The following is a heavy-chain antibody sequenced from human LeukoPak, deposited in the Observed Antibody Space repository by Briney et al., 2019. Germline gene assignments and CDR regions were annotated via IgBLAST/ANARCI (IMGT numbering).Heavy chain of an antibody. CDR1: GFTFSSYW. V-gene: IGHV3-7*01. CDR3: ARVRITGTTFTYYYYMDV. J-gene: IGHJ6*03. Sequence: GGSLRLSCAASGFTFSSYWMSWVRQAPGKGLEWVANIKQDGSEKYYVDSVKGRFTISRDNAKNSLYLQMNSLRAEDTAVYYCARVRITGTTFTYYYYMDVWGKGTTVTVSS. D-gene: IGHD1-7*01. CDR2: IKQDGSEK.